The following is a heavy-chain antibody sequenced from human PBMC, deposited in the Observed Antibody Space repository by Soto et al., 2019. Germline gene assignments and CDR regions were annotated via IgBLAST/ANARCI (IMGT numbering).Heavy chain of an antibody. D-gene: IGHD6-13*01. CDR1: GFTFSSYW. CDR3: ASLSSSWYKDYYYGMDV. J-gene: IGHJ6*02. CDR2: IKQDGSEK. Sequence: GGSLRLSCAASGFTFSSYWMSWVRQAPGKGLEWVANIKQDGSEKYYVDSVKGRFTISRDNAKNSLYLQMNSLRAEDTAVYYCASLSSSWYKDYYYGMDVWGQGTTVTVSS. V-gene: IGHV3-7*03.